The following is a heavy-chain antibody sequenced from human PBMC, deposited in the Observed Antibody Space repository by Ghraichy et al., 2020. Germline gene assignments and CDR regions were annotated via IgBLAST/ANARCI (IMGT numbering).Heavy chain of an antibody. V-gene: IGHV3-21*01. CDR1: GFTFSSYS. CDR3: ARDVGDAFDI. CDR2: ISSSSSYI. J-gene: IGHJ3*02. Sequence: GGSLRLSCAASGFTFSSYSMNWVRQAPGKGLELVSSISSSSSYIYYADSVKGRFTISRDNAKNSLYLQMNSLRAEDTAVYYCARDVGDAFDIWGQGTTVTVSS. D-gene: IGHD1-26*01.